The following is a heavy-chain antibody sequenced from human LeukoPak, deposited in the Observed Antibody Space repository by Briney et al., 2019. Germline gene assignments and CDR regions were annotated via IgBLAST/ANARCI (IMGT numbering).Heavy chain of an antibody. Sequence: PSETLSLTCTVSGYSISSGYYWGWIRQPPGKGLEWIGSIYHSGSTYYNPSLKSRVTISVDTSKNQFSLKLSSVTAADTAVYYCARRVGVALDYWGQGTLVTVSS. J-gene: IGHJ4*02. V-gene: IGHV4-38-2*02. CDR1: GYSISSGYY. CDR3: ARRVGVALDY. D-gene: IGHD2-21*01. CDR2: IYHSGST.